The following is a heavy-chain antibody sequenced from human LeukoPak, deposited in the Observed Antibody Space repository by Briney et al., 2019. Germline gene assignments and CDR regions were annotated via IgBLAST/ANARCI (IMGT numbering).Heavy chain of an antibody. CDR1: GGSISSYY. CDR3: ASTRRGAAALDY. J-gene: IGHJ4*02. D-gene: IGHD6-13*01. CDR2: IYYSGST. V-gene: IGHV4-59*01. Sequence: PSETLSFTCTVSGGSISSYYWSWIRQPPGKGLEWIGYIYYSGSTNYNPSLKSRVTISVDTSKNQFSLELSSVTAADTAVYYCASTRRGAAALDYWGQGTLVTVSS.